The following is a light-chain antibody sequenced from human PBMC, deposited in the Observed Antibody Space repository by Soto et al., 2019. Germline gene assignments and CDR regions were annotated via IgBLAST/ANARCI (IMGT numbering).Light chain of an antibody. CDR1: SSDVGAYNY. CDR3: SSYTISSTLNFFV. CDR2: EVS. J-gene: IGLJ2*01. Sequence: QSALTQPASVSGSPGQSITISCTGTSSDVGAYNYVSWYQQHPGKAPKLMIYEVSNRPSGVSNRFSGSKSGNTASLTISGLHAEDEADYYCSSYTISSTLNFFVFG. V-gene: IGLV2-14*01.